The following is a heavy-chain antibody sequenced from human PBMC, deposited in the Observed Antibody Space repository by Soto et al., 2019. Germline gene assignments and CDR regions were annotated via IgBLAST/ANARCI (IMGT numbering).Heavy chain of an antibody. CDR2: FYHTGST. CDR1: GGSFSGYY. V-gene: IGHV4-34*01. CDR3: ARAAATTAAGYYYYGLDV. D-gene: IGHD6-25*01. J-gene: IGHJ6*02. Sequence: SETLSLTCAVYGGSFSGYYWSWIRQPPGKGLEWIGYFYHTGSTYYNPSLKGRLTISKDMTKNQFSLNLMSVTAADTAVYYCARAAATTAAGYYYYGLDVWGQGTTVTVSS.